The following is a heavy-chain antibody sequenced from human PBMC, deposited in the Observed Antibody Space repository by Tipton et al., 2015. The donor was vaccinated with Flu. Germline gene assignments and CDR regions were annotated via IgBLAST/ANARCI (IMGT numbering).Heavy chain of an antibody. CDR2: IKSVGTST. CDR3: VRGVDDVHGLYLSSGFDS. D-gene: IGHD3-16*01. J-gene: IGHJ4*02. V-gene: IGHV3-48*02. CDR1: GFTFSDYS. Sequence: SLRLSCTTSGFTFSDYSMNWVRQAPGMGLEWISFIKSVGTSTVYADSVRGRFSISRDNVENSLYLQMNSLRDEDTAVYYCVRGVDDVHGLYLSSGFDSWGLGTQVTVSS.